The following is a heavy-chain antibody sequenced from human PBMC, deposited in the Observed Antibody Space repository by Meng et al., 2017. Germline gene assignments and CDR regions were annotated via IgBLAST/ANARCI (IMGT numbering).Heavy chain of an antibody. J-gene: IGHJ4*02. Sequence: LVQYCVELKMPWASVKVTCKAAGYTFTSYAMNWVRQAPGQGLEWMGWINTNTGNPTYSQGFTGRFVFSLDTSVSTAYLQISSLKAEDTAVYYCAREGRVDFDYWGQGTLVTVSS. CDR3: AREGRVDFDY. CDR2: INTNTGNP. V-gene: IGHV7-4-1*02. D-gene: IGHD1-26*01. CDR1: GYTFTSYA.